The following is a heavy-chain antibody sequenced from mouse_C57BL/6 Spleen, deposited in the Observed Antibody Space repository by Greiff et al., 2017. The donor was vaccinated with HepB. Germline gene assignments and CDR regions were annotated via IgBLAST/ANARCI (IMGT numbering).Heavy chain of an antibody. V-gene: IGHV1-81*01. J-gene: IGHJ1*03. Sequence: QVQLQQSGAELARPGASVKLSCKASGYTFTSYGISWVKQRTGQGLEGIGEIYPRSGNTYYNEKFKGKATLTADKSSSTAYMELRSLTSEDSAVYFCARSGDLDWYFDVWGTGTTVTVSS. CDR2: IYPRSGNT. D-gene: IGHD3-1*01. CDR3: ARSGDLDWYFDV. CDR1: GYTFTSYG.